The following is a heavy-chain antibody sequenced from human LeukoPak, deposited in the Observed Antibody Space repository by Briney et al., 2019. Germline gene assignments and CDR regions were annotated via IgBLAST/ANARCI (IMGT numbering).Heavy chain of an antibody. D-gene: IGHD2-2*01. CDR3: ARVGDIVVVNSFGP. CDR2: ISAYNGNT. J-gene: IGHJ5*02. V-gene: IGHV1-18*01. Sequence: ASVKVSCKASGYTFTSYGISWVRQAPGQGLEWMGWISAYNGNTNYAQKLQGRVTMTTDTSTSTAYMELRSLRSDDTAVYYCARVGDIVVVNSFGPWGQGTLVTGSS. CDR1: GYTFTSYG.